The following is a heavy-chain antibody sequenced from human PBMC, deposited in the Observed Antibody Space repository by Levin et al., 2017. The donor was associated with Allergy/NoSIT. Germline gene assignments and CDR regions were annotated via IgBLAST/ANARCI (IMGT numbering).Heavy chain of an antibody. V-gene: IGHV1-46*01. D-gene: IGHD5-12*01. Sequence: ASVKVSCKASGYTFTSYYMHWVRQAPGQGLEWMGIINPSGGSTSYAQKFQGRVTMTRDTSTSTVYMELSSLRSEDTAVYYCAREIVATIKECAFDIWGQGTMVTVSS. CDR1: GYTFTSYY. CDR3: AREIVATIKECAFDI. CDR2: INPSGGST. J-gene: IGHJ3*02.